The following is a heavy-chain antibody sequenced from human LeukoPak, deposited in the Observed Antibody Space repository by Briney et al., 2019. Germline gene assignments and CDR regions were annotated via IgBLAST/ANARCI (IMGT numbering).Heavy chain of an antibody. J-gene: IGHJ3*01. D-gene: IGHD6-13*01. CDR1: GFTFSSYG. Sequence: GGSPRLSCAVSGFTFSSYGMSWVRQAPGKGLEWVAIISSDGHNQYYANSVKGRFTISRDNSRNTLFLELNSLRTDDTSMFFCARPGLGLGAADLGDDAFDVWGQGTMVTVSS. CDR3: ARPGLGLGAADLGDDAFDV. V-gene: IGHV3-30*03. CDR2: ISSDGHNQ.